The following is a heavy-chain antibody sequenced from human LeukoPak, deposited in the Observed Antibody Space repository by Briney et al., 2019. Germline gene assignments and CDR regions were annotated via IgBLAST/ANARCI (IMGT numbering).Heavy chain of an antibody. CDR1: GGTFSSYA. V-gene: IGHV1-69*04. D-gene: IGHD3-22*01. Sequence: SVKVSCKASGGTFSSYAISWVRQAPGQGLEWMGRIIPILGIANYAQKFQGRVTITADKSTSTAYMELSSLRSEDTAVYYYAREVPRYYYDSSGYPTQYFQHWGQGTLVTVSS. CDR2: IIPILGIA. J-gene: IGHJ1*01. CDR3: AREVPRYYYDSSGYPTQYFQH.